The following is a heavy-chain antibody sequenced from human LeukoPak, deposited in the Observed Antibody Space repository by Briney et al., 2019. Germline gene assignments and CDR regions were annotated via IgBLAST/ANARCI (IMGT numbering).Heavy chain of an antibody. V-gene: IGHV1-18*01. D-gene: IGHD1-7*01. CDR2: ISDYNGNT. CDR1: GYTVTSYG. J-gene: IGHJ4*02. CDR3: ARSQGTGTTVVGY. Sequence: ASGRVCGKAAGYTVTSYGVSGVRRAPGQGREWRGWISDYNGNTNYAQKLQGRVTMTTATSARTAYMELRSIRSDYTAVYYCARSQGTGTTVVGYWGPGTLVTVSS.